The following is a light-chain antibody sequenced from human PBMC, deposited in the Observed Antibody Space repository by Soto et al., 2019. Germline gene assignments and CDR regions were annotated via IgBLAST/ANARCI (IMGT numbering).Light chain of an antibody. CDR3: QQSYSSRP. J-gene: IGKJ1*01. CDR2: TAS. V-gene: IGKV1-39*01. CDR1: QSISSY. Sequence: DIQMTQSPSSLSASVGDRVTITCRASQSISSYLNWYQQKPGKAPKLLIYTASRLQSGVPSRFSGSGSGTDFTLTISSLQPEDFATYYCQQSYSSRPFGQGTKVEIK.